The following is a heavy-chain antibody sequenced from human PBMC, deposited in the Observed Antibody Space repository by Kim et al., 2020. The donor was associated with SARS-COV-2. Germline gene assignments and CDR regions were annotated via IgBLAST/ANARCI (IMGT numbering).Heavy chain of an antibody. CDR2: IKQDGSRK. CDR1: GFTFRSYW. Sequence: GGSLRLSCAASGFTFRSYWMNWVRQAPGKGLEWVANIKQDGSRKYYVDSVRGRFTISRDNAKNSLYLEVISLRVEDTAVYYCARDSGYDLTHYYYYAMDVWGQGTTVTVSS. J-gene: IGHJ6*02. V-gene: IGHV3-7*01. D-gene: IGHD5-12*01. CDR3: ARDSGYDLTHYYYYAMDV.